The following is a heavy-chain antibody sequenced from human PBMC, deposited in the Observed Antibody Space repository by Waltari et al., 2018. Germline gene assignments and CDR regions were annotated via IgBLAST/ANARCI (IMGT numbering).Heavy chain of an antibody. J-gene: IGHJ4*02. D-gene: IGHD3-22*01. CDR3: ARESAGYYDSSGYYYVSY. CDR2: IYSGGST. CDR1: GFTVSSNY. V-gene: IGHV3-53*01. Sequence: EVQLVESGGGLIQPGGSLRLSCAASGFTVSSNYMSWVRQAPGRGLEWVSVIYSGGSTYYEDSGKGRFTISRDNSKNTLYLQMNSLRAEDTAVYYCARESAGYYDSSGYYYVSYWGQGTLVTVSS.